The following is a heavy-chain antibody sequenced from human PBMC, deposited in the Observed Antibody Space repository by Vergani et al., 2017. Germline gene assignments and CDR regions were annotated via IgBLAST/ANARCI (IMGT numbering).Heavy chain of an antibody. CDR1: GGSISGYY. D-gene: IGHD3-10*01. Sequence: QVQLQESGPGLVKPSETLSLTCTVSGGSISGYYWSWIRQPPGKGREWIGYIYYSESPNYNPSLKIRVTISVDTSKNQFSLNLSSVTAADTAVFYCARTFGSGSYYSFDYWGQGTLVTVSS. V-gene: IGHV4-59*01. CDR3: ARTFGSGSYYSFDY. J-gene: IGHJ4*02. CDR2: IYYSESP.